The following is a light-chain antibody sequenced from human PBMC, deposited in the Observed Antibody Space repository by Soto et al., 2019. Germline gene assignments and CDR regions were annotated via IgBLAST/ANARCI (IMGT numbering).Light chain of an antibody. CDR2: GAS. J-gene: IGKJ1*01. CDR3: QQYNNWPRT. Sequence: EIVMTQSPATLSVSPGERATLSCRASQSVSSNLAWYQQKPGQAPRLLIYGASTRATGIPARFSGSGSGTEFTLTISSLKSEYFAVYYCQQYNNWPRTFGQGTKVEIK. V-gene: IGKV3-15*01. CDR1: QSVSSN.